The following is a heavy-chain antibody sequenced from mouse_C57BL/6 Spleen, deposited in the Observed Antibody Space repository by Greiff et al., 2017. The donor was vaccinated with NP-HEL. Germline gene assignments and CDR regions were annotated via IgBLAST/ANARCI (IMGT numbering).Heavy chain of an antibody. V-gene: IGHV1-64*01. CDR2: IHPNSGST. D-gene: IGHD1-1*01. J-gene: IGHJ1*03. CDR1: GYTFTSYW. CDR3: ARLITTVVAYWYFDV. Sequence: VQLQQPGAELVKPGASVKLSCKASGYTFTSYWMHWVKQRPGQGLEWIGMIHPNSGSTNYNEKFKSKATLTVDKSSSTAYMQLSSLTSEDSAVYYCARLITTVVAYWYFDVWGTGTTVTVSS.